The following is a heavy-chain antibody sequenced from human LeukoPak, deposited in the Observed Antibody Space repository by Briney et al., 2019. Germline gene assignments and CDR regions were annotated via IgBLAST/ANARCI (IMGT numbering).Heavy chain of an antibody. Sequence: PGGSLRLSCAASGFTFSNYWMHWVRQVPGKGLVWVSRINTDGSIRNYADSEKGRFTISRDNAKNTLYLQMHSLRAEDTAVYYCARVSSSGWRRFKGNDAFDIWGQGTMVTVSS. CDR1: GFTFSNYW. CDR2: INTDGSIR. V-gene: IGHV3-74*01. J-gene: IGHJ3*02. D-gene: IGHD6-19*01. CDR3: ARVSSSGWRRFKGNDAFDI.